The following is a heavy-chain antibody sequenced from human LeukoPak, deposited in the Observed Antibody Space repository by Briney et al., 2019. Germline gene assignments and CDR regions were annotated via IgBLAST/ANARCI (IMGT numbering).Heavy chain of an antibody. CDR2: VQSDGFRT. CDR3: ARGYVGRTWPYRGAFDI. V-gene: IGHV3-30*02. D-gene: IGHD1-14*01. Sequence: GRSLRLSCAASGFTFSSYGIHWVRQAPGKGLEWVAFVQSDGFRTYHADSVKGRFTISRNNSKNALYLQMNSLRAEDTAVYYCARGYVGRTWPYRGAFDIWGQGTMVTVSS. J-gene: IGHJ3*02. CDR1: GFTFSSYG.